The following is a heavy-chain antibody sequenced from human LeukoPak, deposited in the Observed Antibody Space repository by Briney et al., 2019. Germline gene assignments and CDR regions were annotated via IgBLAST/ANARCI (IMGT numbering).Heavy chain of an antibody. J-gene: IGHJ6*02. CDR3: AGQVGARIRYYYTSGLDV. D-gene: IGHD1-26*01. Sequence: SETLSLTCTVSGASVSSFYWNWIRQPPGKGLEWIGSMYYSGTTNYDPSFKSRVTISLDTTKNEFSLRLKSLTAADTAVYYCAGQVGARIRYYYTSGLDVWGQGTTVAVSS. V-gene: IGHV4-59*02. CDR1: GASVSSFY. CDR2: MYYSGTT.